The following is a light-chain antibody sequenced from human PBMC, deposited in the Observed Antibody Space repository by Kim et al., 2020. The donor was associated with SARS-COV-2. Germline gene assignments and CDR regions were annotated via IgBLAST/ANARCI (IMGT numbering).Light chain of an antibody. CDR1: QSVLYSSNNKNY. Sequence: DIVMTQSPESRAVSRGERATFNCKPSQSVLYSSNNKNYLAWYQQKPGQPPKLLIYWASTRESGVPDRFSGSGSGTDFTLTISSMQAEDVAVYYCQQYFSIPFTFGPGTKVDIK. J-gene: IGKJ3*01. V-gene: IGKV4-1*01. CDR3: QQYFSIPFT. CDR2: WAS.